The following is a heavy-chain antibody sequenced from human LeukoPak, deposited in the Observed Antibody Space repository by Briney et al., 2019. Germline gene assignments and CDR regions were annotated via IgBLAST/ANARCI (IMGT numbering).Heavy chain of an antibody. CDR2: IYSGGSGGST. V-gene: IGHV3-66*01. D-gene: IGHD1-26*01. CDR1: GLTVTSNY. CDR3: TRVRSPNWFDP. Sequence: GGSLRLSCAASGLTVTSNYMTWVRQAPGKGLEWVSVIYSGGSGGSTYYADSVKGRFTISRDNSKNTLYLQMNSLRVEDTAVYYCTRVRSPNWFDPWGQGTLVTVSP. J-gene: IGHJ5*02.